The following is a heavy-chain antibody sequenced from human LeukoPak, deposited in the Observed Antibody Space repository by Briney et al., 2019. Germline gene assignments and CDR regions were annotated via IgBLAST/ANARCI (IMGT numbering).Heavy chain of an antibody. CDR1: GFTFSSYW. CDR2: IKQDGSEK. D-gene: IGHD6-13*01. Sequence: GGSLRLSCAASGFTFSSYWMSWVRQAPGKGLEWVANIKQDGSEKYYVDSVKGRFTNSRDNAKNSLYLQMNSLRAEDTAVYYCARGSLYSSSWYEGKIPYFDHWGQGTLVTVSS. V-gene: IGHV3-7*01. J-gene: IGHJ4*02. CDR3: ARGSLYSSSWYEGKIPYFDH.